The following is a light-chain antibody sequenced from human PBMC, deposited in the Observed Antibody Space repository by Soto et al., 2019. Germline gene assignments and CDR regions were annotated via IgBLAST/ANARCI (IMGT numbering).Light chain of an antibody. CDR1: SYNIGPGYD. Sequence: QSVLTQPPSVSGAPGQRVTISCTGSSYNIGPGYDVHWYQQLPGTAPKLLIYGNSNRPSGVPDRFSGSKSGTSASLAITGLQAEDEADYYCQSYDSSLIVVFGGGTQLTVL. CDR3: QSYDSSLIVV. J-gene: IGLJ2*01. V-gene: IGLV1-40*01. CDR2: GNS.